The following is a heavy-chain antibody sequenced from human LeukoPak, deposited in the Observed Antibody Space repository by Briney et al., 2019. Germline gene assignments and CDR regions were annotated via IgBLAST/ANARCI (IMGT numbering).Heavy chain of an antibody. CDR1: GFTFTKYW. J-gene: IGHJ4*02. CDR3: ARGFACRSTSCYLDN. Sequence: PGGSLRLSCAASGFTFTKYWMTWVRQAPGKGLEWVANIKQDGSEKFYVDSVKGRFTISRDNAKNSLDLQINSVGAEVTAVYYCARGFACRSTSCYLDNWGQGTLVTVSS. D-gene: IGHD2-2*01. V-gene: IGHV3-7*01. CDR2: IKQDGSEK.